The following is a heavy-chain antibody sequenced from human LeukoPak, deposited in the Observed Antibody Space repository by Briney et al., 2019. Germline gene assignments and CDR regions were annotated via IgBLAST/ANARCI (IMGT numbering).Heavy chain of an antibody. CDR1: GFTFSSYA. CDR2: IYYSGST. CDR3: ARHRVGMDV. Sequence: GSLRLSCAASGFTFSSYAMNWIRQPPGKGLEWIGYIYYSGSTNYNPSLKSRVTISVDTSKNQFSLKLSSVTAADTAVYYCARHRVGMDVWGQGTTVTVS. J-gene: IGHJ6*02. D-gene: IGHD3-10*01. V-gene: IGHV4-59*08.